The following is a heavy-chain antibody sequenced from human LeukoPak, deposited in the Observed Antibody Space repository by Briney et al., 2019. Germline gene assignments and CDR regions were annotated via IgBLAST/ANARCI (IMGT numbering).Heavy chain of an antibody. CDR2: FDPEDGET. V-gene: IGHV1-24*01. D-gene: IGHD3-22*01. CDR3: ATDPLHYYDSSGYLTSLDY. Sequence: GASVKVSCKVSGYTLTELSMHWVRQAPRKGLEWMGGFDPEDGETIYAQKFQGRVTMTEDTSTDTAYMELSSLRSEDTAVYYCATDPLHYYDSSGYLTSLDYWGQGTLVTVSS. CDR1: GYTLTELS. J-gene: IGHJ4*02.